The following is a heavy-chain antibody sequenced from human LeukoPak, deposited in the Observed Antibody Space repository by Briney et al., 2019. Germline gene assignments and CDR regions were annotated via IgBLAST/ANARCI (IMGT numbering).Heavy chain of an antibody. D-gene: IGHD2-8*02. CDR3: TRDGWGNVLDL. Sequence: GGSLRLSCAASGFTFTSYWMSWARQAPGKGLEWVAHIKEDGARENYVDSVKGRFTISRDNAKNALYLQMNNLRAEDTALYFCTRDGWGNVLDLWGQGTLVTVSS. J-gene: IGHJ5*02. CDR1: GFTFTSYW. V-gene: IGHV3-7*01. CDR2: IKEDGARE.